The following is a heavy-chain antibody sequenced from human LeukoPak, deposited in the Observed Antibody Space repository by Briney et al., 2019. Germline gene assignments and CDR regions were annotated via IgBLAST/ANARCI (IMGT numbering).Heavy chain of an antibody. J-gene: IGHJ4*02. CDR2: ISWNSGSI. CDR3: ANGMIRGVSGY. D-gene: IGHD3-10*01. Sequence: GGSLRLSCAASGFTFDDYAMHWVRQAPGKGLEWVSGISWNSGSIGYADSVKGRFTISRDNAKNSLYLQMNCLRAEDTAVYYCANGMIRGVSGYWGQGTLVTVSS. CDR1: GFTFDDYA. V-gene: IGHV3-9*01.